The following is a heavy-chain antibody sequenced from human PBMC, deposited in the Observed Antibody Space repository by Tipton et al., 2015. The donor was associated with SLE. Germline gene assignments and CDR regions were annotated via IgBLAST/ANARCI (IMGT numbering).Heavy chain of an antibody. J-gene: IGHJ4*02. CDR3: AKGAPQTRLVDC. Sequence: SLRLSCAASGFTFSTYWMHWVRQAPGKGLVWVSSISDSGGDTYYADSVKGRFTISRDNSKNTLYLQMNSLRAEDTAIYYCAKGAPQTRLVDCCGQGALVTVAS. CDR1: GFTFSTYW. CDR2: ISDSGGDT. V-gene: IGHV3-23*01. D-gene: IGHD6-6*01.